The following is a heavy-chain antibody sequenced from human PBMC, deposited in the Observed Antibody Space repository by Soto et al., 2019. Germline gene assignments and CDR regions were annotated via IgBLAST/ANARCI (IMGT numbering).Heavy chain of an antibody. Sequence: GGSLRLSCAASGFTFGSCAMNWVRQAPGKGLEWVSVVGGGGSTYYADSVKGWFTISRDNSKNTLYLQMNSLRAEDTAIYYCAKAATSNWRIFDYWGQGTLVTVSS. CDR3: AKAATSNWRIFDY. V-gene: IGHV3-23*01. D-gene: IGHD1-1*01. J-gene: IGHJ4*02. CDR2: VGGGGST. CDR1: GFTFGSCA.